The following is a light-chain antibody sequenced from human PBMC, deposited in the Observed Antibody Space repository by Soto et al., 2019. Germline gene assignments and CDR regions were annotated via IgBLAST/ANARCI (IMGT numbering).Light chain of an antibody. J-gene: IGKJ4*01. CDR2: DIS. Sequence: EIVMTQSPATLSVSPGERATLSCRASQSVSSNLAWYQQKPGQAPSLLIYDISARATGIPTRFSGSGSGTEFTLTISSLQSEDFAVYYCQQYNDWPLTFGGATKVDIK. CDR1: QSVSSN. V-gene: IGKV3D-15*01. CDR3: QQYNDWPLT.